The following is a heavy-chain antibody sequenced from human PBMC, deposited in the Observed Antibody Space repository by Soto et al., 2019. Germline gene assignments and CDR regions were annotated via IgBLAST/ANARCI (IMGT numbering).Heavy chain of an antibody. J-gene: IGHJ4*02. CDR1: GGTFNTYP. D-gene: IGHD3-22*01. V-gene: IGHV1-69*04. CDR3: ARDYGVRQDSSGYYSDY. Sequence: SVKVSCKTSGGTFNTYPFSWVRQAPGQGLEWMGTIIPILNLATYAQEFQGRVTITADKSTSTAYMELSSLESEDTAVYYCARDYGVRQDSSGYYSDYWGQGTLVTVSS. CDR2: IIPILNLA.